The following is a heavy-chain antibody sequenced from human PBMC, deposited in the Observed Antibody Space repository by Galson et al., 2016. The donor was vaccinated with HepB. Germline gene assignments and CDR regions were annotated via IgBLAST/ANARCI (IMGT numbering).Heavy chain of an antibody. CDR2: IDWEDDK. CDR1: GFSLSTTGMR. Sequence: LVKPTQTLTLTCIFSGFSLSTTGMRVSWIRQPPGKALEWLARIDWEDDKFYSTSLRTRLTISKDTSKNQVVLTMTNMDPVDTGTYYCARESVLPAAVVFDYWGQGSLVTVSS. CDR3: ARESVLPAAVVFDY. D-gene: IGHD2-2*01. V-gene: IGHV2-70*04. J-gene: IGHJ4*02.